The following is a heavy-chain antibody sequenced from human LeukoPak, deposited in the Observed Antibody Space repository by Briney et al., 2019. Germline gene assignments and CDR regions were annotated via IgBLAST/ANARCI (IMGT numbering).Heavy chain of an antibody. CDR2: ICYSGST. CDR1: GGSISSYY. Sequence: PSETLSLTCTVSGGSISSYYWSWIRQPPGKGLEWIGYICYSGSTNYNPSLKSRVTISVDTSKNQFSLKLSSVTAADTAVYYCARVDSSNWYEYRGYFDYWGQGTLVTVSS. D-gene: IGHD6-13*01. J-gene: IGHJ4*02. V-gene: IGHV4-59*01. CDR3: ARVDSSNWYEYRGYFDY.